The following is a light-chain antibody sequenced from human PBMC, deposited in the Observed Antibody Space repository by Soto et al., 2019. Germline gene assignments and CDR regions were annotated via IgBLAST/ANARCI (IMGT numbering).Light chain of an antibody. V-gene: IGKV1-5*03. CDR1: KSISSW. J-gene: IGKJ4*01. Sequence: DIPLPPSPSTLSASVGERVTLTCRASKSISSWLAWYQQKPGKAPKLLIYKASSLESGVPSRFRGSGNGTEVSRIMKRRPPEDFGPHCHPHGYSTPLSFGGGTKVDTK. CDR2: KAS. CDR3: PHGYSTPLS.